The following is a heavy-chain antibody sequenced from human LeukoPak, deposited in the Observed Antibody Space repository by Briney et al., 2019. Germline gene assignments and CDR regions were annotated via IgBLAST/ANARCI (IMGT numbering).Heavy chain of an antibody. CDR3: ASSPGYCSGGSCYRPYYYYYYMDV. CDR1: GGTFSSYA. V-gene: IGHV1-69*01. J-gene: IGHJ6*03. D-gene: IGHD2-15*01. CDR2: IIPIFGTA. Sequence: SVKVSCKASGGTFSSYAISWVRQAPGQGLEWMGGIIPIFGTANYAQKFQGRVTITADESTSTAYMELSSLRSEDTAVYYCASSPGYCSGGSCYRPYYYYYYMDVWGKGTTVTVSS.